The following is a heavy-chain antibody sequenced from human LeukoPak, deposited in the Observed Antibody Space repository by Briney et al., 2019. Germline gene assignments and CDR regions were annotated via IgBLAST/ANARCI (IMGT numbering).Heavy chain of an antibody. CDR1: GFTFSNAW. CDR2: IKSKTDGGTT. Sequence: GGSLRLSCAASGFTFSNAWMSWVRQAPGKGLEWVGRIKSKTDGGTTDYAAPVKGRFTISRDDSKNTLYLQMNSLKTEDTAVYYCTTDRSGSYYGNYFDYWGQGTLVTVSS. V-gene: IGHV3-15*01. D-gene: IGHD1-26*01. J-gene: IGHJ4*02. CDR3: TTDRSGSYYGNYFDY.